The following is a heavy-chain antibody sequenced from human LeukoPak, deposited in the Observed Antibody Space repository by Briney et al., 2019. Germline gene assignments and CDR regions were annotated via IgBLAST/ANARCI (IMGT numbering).Heavy chain of an antibody. J-gene: IGHJ5*01. V-gene: IGHV1-69*04. D-gene: IGHD5-12*01. Sequence: SVKVSCKASGGTSSSYAISWVRQAPGQGLEWMGRIIPILGIANYAQKFQGRVTITADKSTSTAYMELSRLRSDDTAVYYCARDAPYLGYSGYESNLFDSWGQGTVITVSS. CDR2: IIPILGIA. CDR3: ARDAPYLGYSGYESNLFDS. CDR1: GGTSSSYA.